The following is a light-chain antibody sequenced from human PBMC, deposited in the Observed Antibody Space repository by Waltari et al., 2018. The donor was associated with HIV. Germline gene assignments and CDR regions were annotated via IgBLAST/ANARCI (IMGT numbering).Light chain of an antibody. V-gene: IGLV2-11*01. CDR2: DVT. J-gene: IGLJ1*01. Sequence: QSALTQPRSVSGSPGQSVTISCSGTSSDVGGYYYVPWYQQPPGKAPKLMVYDVTKRPSGVPDRFSGSKSGNLASLSISGLQAEDEADYYCCSYAGSYTYVFGSGTTIIV. CDR3: CSYAGSYTYV. CDR1: SSDVGGYYY.